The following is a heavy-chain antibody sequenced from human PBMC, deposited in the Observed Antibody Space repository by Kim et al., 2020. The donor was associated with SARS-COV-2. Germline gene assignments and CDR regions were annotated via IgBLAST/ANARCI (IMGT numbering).Heavy chain of an antibody. CDR1: GGSISSGGYY. Sequence: SETLSLTCTVSGGSISSGGYYWSWIRQHPGKGLEWIGYIYYSGSTYYNPSLKSRVTISVDTSKNQFSLKLSSVTAADTAVYYCARDDGDYYDSSGLGAFDIWGQGTMVTVSS. CDR3: ARDDGDYYDSSGLGAFDI. V-gene: IGHV4-31*03. CDR2: IYYSGST. J-gene: IGHJ3*02. D-gene: IGHD3-22*01.